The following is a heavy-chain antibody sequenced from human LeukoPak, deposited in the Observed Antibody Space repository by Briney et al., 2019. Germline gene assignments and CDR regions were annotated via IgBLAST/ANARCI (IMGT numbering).Heavy chain of an antibody. J-gene: IGHJ4*02. CDR2: INHSGST. CDR3: ARGITKPDPIVVVPAAIRVAQAFDY. V-gene: IGHV4-34*01. CDR1: GGSFSGYY. D-gene: IGHD2-2*01. Sequence: SETLSLTCAVYGGSFSGYYWSWIRQPPGKGLEWIGEINHSGSTNYDPSLKSRVTISVDTSKNQFSLKLSSVTAADTAVYYCARGITKPDPIVVVPAAIRVAQAFDYWGQGTLVTVSS.